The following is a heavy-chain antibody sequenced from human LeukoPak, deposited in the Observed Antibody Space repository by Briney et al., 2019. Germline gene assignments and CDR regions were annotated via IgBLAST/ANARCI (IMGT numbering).Heavy chain of an antibody. J-gene: IGHJ4*02. CDR1: GYTFTDYY. CDR3: ARENGDSGYYFDY. Sequence: ASVKVSCKASGYTFTDYYMHWVRQAPGQGLEWMGWINPNSGGTNYAQKFQGRVTMTRDTSISTAYMELSRLRSDDTAVYYCARENGDSGYYFDYWGQGTLVTVSS. CDR2: INPNSGGT. D-gene: IGHD3-10*01. V-gene: IGHV1-2*02.